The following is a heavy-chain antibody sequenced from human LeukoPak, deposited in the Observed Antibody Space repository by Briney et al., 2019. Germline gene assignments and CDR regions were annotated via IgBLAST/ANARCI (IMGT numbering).Heavy chain of an antibody. J-gene: IGHJ3*01. Sequence: GGSLRLSCAASGFTFSGSAMHWVRQASGKGLEWVGRIRKKPYDNATAYSASVKGRFTISRDDSKNMTYLQMNSLRAEDTAVYYCAKYQLLNNNYWRDAFDFRGQGTMVTVSS. CDR2: IRKKPYDNAT. CDR3: AKYQLLNNNYWRDAFDF. CDR1: GFTFSGSA. V-gene: IGHV3-73*01. D-gene: IGHD1-1*01.